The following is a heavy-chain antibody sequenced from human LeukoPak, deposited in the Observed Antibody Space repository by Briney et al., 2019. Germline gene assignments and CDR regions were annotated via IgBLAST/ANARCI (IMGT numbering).Heavy chain of an antibody. V-gene: IGHV3-23*01. D-gene: IGHD3-16*02. J-gene: IGHJ4*02. Sequence: GGSLRLSCAASGFTVSSNYMSWVRQAPGKGLEWVSGISGSGGSTYYADSVKGRFTISRDNSKNTLYLQINSLRAEGTAVYYCAIGDGLGELSSSFEYWGQGTLVTVSS. CDR2: ISGSGGST. CDR3: AIGDGLGELSSSFEY. CDR1: GFTVSSNY.